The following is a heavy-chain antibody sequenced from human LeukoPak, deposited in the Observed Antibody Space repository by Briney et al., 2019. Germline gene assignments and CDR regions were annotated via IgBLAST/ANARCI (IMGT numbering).Heavy chain of an antibody. Sequence: GGSLRLSCAASGFTFSSYAMHWVRQAPGKGLEWVAVISYDGSNKYYADSVKGRFTISRDNSKNTLYPQMNSLRAEDTAVYYCARDFYNLWNYFYCWGQGALVTVSS. CDR3: ARDFYNLWNYFYC. CDR1: GFTFSSYA. V-gene: IGHV3-30-3*01. J-gene: IGHJ4*02. CDR2: ISYDGSNK. D-gene: IGHD1-1*01.